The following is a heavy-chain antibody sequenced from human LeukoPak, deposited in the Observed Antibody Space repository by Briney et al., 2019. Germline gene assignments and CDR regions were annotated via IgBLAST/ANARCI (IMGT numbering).Heavy chain of an antibody. V-gene: IGHV4-39*01. J-gene: IGHJ4*02. CDR2: IYYSGST. Sequence: SETLSLTCTVSGGSISSSSYYWGWIRQPPGKGLDWLGGIYYSGSTYYNPSLKSRVTISVDTSKNQFSLKLSSVTAADTAVYYCARLSDLSSYYFDYWGQGTLVTVSS. D-gene: IGHD1-26*01. CDR3: ARLSDLSSYYFDY. CDR1: GGSISSSSYY.